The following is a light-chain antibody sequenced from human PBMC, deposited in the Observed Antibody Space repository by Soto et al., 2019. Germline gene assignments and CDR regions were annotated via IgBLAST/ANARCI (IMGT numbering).Light chain of an antibody. V-gene: IGLV2-14*01. CDR3: SAYRRGSTLV. CDR2: EVR. J-gene: IGLJ2*01. CDR1: SSDVGGYNY. Sequence: QSALTQPASVSGPPGQSITISCTGTSSDVGGYNYVSWFQQHPGKAPKLMIYEVRNRPSGVSHRFSGSKSGNTASLTISGLQAEDEADYYCSAYRRGSTLVFGGGTKLTVL.